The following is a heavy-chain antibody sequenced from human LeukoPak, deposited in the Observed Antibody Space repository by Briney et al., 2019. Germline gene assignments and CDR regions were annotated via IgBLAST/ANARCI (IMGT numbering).Heavy chain of an antibody. CDR2: MNLNSGNT. V-gene: IGHV1-8*01. D-gene: IGHD6-19*01. J-gene: IGHJ4*02. CDR1: GYTFTSCD. CDR3: TRGSSGRRDN. Sequence: ASVKVSCKASGYTFTSCDINWVRQATGQGLEWMGWMNLNSGNTGYGQSFQGRITMTRDIYIGTAYMELSNLTSEDTAIYYCTRGSSGRRDNWGQGTLVTVSA.